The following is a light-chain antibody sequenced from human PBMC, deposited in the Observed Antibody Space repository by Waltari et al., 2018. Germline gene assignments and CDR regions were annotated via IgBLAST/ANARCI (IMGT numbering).Light chain of an antibody. CDR3: QKYERLPAT. Sequence: EIVLTQSPGTLSLSPGERATLSCRASQSVGKALVWYQQKPGQAPRLVIYDASNRATGIPDRFSGSGFGTDFSLTISRVEPEDFAVYYCQKYERLPATFGQGTKVQIK. CDR2: DAS. V-gene: IGKV3-20*01. J-gene: IGKJ1*01. CDR1: QSVGKA.